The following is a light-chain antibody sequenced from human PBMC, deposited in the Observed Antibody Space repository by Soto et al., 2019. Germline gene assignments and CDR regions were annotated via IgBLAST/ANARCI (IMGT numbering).Light chain of an antibody. V-gene: IGLV1-47*01. CDR3: ATRYYCRSGDYV. Sequence: QSVLTQPPSASGTPGQRVTISCSGSIGSNYIYWYQQLPGPAPKLLIYKKNLRPTGVPARFSDSGSGTAASLALSVLRSEDETEYYCATRYYCRSGDYVFGGGTQLTVL. CDR2: KKN. J-gene: IGLJ7*01. CDR1: IGSNY.